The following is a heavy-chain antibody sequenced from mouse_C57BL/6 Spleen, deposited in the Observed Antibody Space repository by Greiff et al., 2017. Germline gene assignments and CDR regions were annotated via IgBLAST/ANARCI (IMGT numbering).Heavy chain of an antibody. D-gene: IGHD1-1*01. CDR1: GFTFSSYG. CDR2: ISSGGSYT. V-gene: IGHV5-6*02. J-gene: IGHJ1*03. CDR3: ARRGTTVVARYFDV. Sequence: EVKLVESGGDLVKPGGSLKLSCAASGFTFSSYGMSWVRQTPDKRLEWVATISSGGSYTYYPDSVKGRFTISRDNAKNTLYLQMSSLKSEDTAMYYWARRGTTVVARYFDVWGTGTTVTVSS.